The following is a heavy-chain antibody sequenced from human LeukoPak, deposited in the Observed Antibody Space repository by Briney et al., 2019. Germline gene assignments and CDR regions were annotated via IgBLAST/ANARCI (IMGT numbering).Heavy chain of an antibody. D-gene: IGHD4-17*01. CDR1: GFTFDDYG. V-gene: IGHV3-20*04. Sequence: GGSLRLSCAASGFTFDDYGMSWVRQAPGKGLEWVSGLNWNGGRTGYADSGRGRFTISRDNAKNSPFLQMNSLRAEDTALYYCARTAGDGDYVGYMDVWGKGTTVSVS. CDR3: ARTAGDGDYVGYMDV. J-gene: IGHJ6*03. CDR2: LNWNGGRT.